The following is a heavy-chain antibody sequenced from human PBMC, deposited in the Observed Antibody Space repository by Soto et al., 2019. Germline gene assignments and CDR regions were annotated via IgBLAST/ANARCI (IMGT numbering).Heavy chain of an antibody. J-gene: IGHJ4*02. Sequence: GGSLRLSCAASGFAFSDHYMTWIRQAPGKGLEWVSYISGSGTTIHYADSVRGRFTVSRDNARNSLYLQMNSLRADDTAVYYCAGDPYYYASDFWGQGTLATVSS. CDR2: ISGSGTTI. CDR3: AGDPYYYASDF. V-gene: IGHV3-11*01. CDR1: GFAFSDHY. D-gene: IGHD3-10*01.